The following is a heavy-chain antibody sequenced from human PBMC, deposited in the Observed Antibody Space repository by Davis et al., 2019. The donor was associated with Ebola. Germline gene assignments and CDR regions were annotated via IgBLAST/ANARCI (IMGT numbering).Heavy chain of an antibody. V-gene: IGHV1-46*01. CDR3: AREGNRAFDY. Sequence: AASVKVSCKASGYTFTSYYMHWVRQAPGQGLEWMGGIIPIFGTTNYAQKFQGRVTITRDTSASTAYMELSSLRSEDTAVYYCAREGNRAFDYWGQGTLVTVSS. D-gene: IGHD2/OR15-2a*01. J-gene: IGHJ4*02. CDR1: GYTFTSYY. CDR2: IIPIFGTT.